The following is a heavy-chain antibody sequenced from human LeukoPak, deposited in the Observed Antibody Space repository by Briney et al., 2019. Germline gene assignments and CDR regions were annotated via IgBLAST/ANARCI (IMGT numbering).Heavy chain of an antibody. CDR1: GFTFSSYS. CDR2: ISSSSSYI. V-gene: IGHV3-21*01. CDR3: ARAGSADTAMVHY. D-gene: IGHD5-18*01. J-gene: IGHJ4*02. Sequence: GGSLRLSCAASGFTFSSYSMNWVRQAPGKGLEWVSSISSSSSYIYYADSVKGRFTISRDNAKNSLYLQMNSLRAEDTAVYYCARAGSADTAMVHYWGQGTLVTVSS.